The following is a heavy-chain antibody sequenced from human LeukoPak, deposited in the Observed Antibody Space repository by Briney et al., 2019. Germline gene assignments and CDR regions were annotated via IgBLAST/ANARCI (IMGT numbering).Heavy chain of an antibody. J-gene: IGHJ4*02. CDR1: GGSFSGYH. Sequence: KPSETLSLTCAVYGGSFSGYHWSWIRQPPGKGLEWIGEINHSGSTNYNPSLKSRVTISVDTSKNQFSLKLSSVTAADTAVYYCARSGLRRWEYDYWGQGTLVTVSS. CDR2: INHSGST. CDR3: ARSGLRRWEYDY. V-gene: IGHV4-34*01. D-gene: IGHD1-26*01.